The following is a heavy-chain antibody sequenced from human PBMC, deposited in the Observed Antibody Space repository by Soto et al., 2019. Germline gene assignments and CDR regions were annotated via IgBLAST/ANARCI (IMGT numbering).Heavy chain of an antibody. D-gene: IGHD6-13*01. Sequence: SVKVSCKASGCTFSSYAISWVRQAPGQGLEWMGGIIPIFGTANYAQKFQGRVTITADESTSTAYMELSSLRSEDTAVYYCARVGRGSSSWYGVYYYYGMDVWGQGTTVTVSS. CDR2: IIPIFGTA. J-gene: IGHJ6*02. CDR1: GCTFSSYA. V-gene: IGHV1-69*13. CDR3: ARVGRGSSSWYGVYYYYGMDV.